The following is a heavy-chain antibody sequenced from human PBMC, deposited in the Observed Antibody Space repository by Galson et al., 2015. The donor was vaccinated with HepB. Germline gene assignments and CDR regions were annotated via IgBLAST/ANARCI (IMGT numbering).Heavy chain of an antibody. Sequence: LSLTCTVSVSGGSITSSSYYWGWIRQPPGKGLEWIGTIYYSGSTYYNPSLKSRVTISVDTSKNQFSLKLSSVTAADTAVYYCARHRSGYLSALDYWGQGALVTVSS. CDR2: IYYSGST. V-gene: IGHV4-39*01. J-gene: IGHJ4*02. D-gene: IGHD3-22*01. CDR1: GGSITSSSYY. CDR3: ARHRSGYLSALDY.